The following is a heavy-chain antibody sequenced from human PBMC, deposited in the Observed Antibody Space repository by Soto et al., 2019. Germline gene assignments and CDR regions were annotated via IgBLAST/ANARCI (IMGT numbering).Heavy chain of an antibody. D-gene: IGHD4-17*01. CDR2: IYYSGST. V-gene: IGHV4-31*03. CDR1: GGSISSGGYY. Sequence: QVQLQESGPGLVKPSQTLSLTCTVSGGSISSGGYYWSWIRQHPGKGLEWIGYIYYSGSTYYNPSLTSRVTISVDTSKNQSSLKLSSVTAADTAVYYCARGIYGDYFRARYFDLWGRGTLVTVSS. J-gene: IGHJ2*01. CDR3: ARGIYGDYFRARYFDL.